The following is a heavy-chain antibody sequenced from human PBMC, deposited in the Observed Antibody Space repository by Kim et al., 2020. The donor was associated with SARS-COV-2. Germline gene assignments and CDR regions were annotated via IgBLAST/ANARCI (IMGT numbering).Heavy chain of an antibody. Sequence: SETLSLTCAVYGGSFSGYYWSWIRQPPGKGLEWIGEINHSGSTNYNPSLKSRVTISVDTSKNQFSLKLSSVTAADTAVYYCASARNCSGGSCYRFGFDY. CDR1: GGSFSGYY. D-gene: IGHD2-15*01. CDR2: INHSGST. CDR3: ASARNCSGGSCYRFGFDY. J-gene: IGHJ4*01. V-gene: IGHV4-34*01.